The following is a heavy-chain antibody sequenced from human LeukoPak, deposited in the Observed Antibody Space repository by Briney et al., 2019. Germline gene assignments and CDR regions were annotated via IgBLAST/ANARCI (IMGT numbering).Heavy chain of an antibody. CDR3: ARRGMATINNYYYYYMDV. Sequence: SETPSLTCTVSGGSISSGGYYWSWIRQHPGKGLEWIGYIYYSGSTYYNPSLKSRVTISVDTSKNQFSLKLSSVTAADTAVYYCARRGMATINNYYYYYMDVWGKGTTVTVSS. J-gene: IGHJ6*03. V-gene: IGHV4-31*03. CDR2: IYYSGST. D-gene: IGHD5-24*01. CDR1: GGSISSGGYY.